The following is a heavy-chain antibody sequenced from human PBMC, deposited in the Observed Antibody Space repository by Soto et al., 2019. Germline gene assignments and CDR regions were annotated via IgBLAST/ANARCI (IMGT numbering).Heavy chain of an antibody. V-gene: IGHV3-23*01. J-gene: IGHJ4*02. CDR1: GFTFSSHA. CDR2: ISGGGGST. D-gene: IGHD3-10*01. Sequence: GGSLRLSCAASGFTFSSHAMGWVRQAPGKGLEWVSTISGGGGSTYYADSVKGRFTLSRDNSKNTLYVQMNSLRAEDTAVYYCAKSSAFSSYCFDYWGQGTLVTVSS. CDR3: AKSSAFSSYCFDY.